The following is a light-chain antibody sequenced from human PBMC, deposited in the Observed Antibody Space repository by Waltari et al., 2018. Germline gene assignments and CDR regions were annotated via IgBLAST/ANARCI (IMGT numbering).Light chain of an antibody. V-gene: IGKV3-15*01. J-gene: IGKJ2*01. CDR2: GKS. Sequence: EIVMTQSQATLSMSPGETATLSCRASQGISSNLAWYQQKPGQAPRLLMYGKSTRASGFPAGFSGSGSGTEFTLTISSLQSEDFATYYCQQYDIWPYTFGQGTKLEIK. CDR3: QQYDIWPYT. CDR1: QGISSN.